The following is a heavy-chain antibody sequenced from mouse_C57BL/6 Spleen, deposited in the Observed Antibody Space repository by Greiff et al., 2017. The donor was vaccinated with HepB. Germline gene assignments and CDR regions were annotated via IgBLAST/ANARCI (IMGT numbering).Heavy chain of an antibody. V-gene: IGHV1-59*01. J-gene: IGHJ4*01. Sequence: QVQLQHPGAELVRPGTSVKLSCKASGYTFTSYWMHWVKQRPGQGLEWIGVIDPSDSYTNYNQKFKGKATLTVDTSSSTAYMQLSSLTSEDSAVYYCARWGDYDDAMDYWGQGTSVTVSS. CDR1: GYTFTSYW. CDR3: ARWGDYDDAMDY. D-gene: IGHD2-4*01. CDR2: IDPSDSYT.